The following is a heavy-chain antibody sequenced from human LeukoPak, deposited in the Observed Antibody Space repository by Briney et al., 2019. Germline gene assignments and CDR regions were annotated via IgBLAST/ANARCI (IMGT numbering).Heavy chain of an antibody. CDR3: ATGVRGYNSALDY. CDR2: ISNSGSII. D-gene: IGHD6-19*01. CDR1: GFTFSSYE. Sequence: PGGSLRLSCAASGFTFSSYEMNWVRQAPGKGLEWVSYISNSGSIIKNADSVKGRFTISRDNAKNSLYLQMNSLRAEDTAVYYCATGVRGYNSALDYWGQGTLVTVSS. V-gene: IGHV3-48*03. J-gene: IGHJ4*02.